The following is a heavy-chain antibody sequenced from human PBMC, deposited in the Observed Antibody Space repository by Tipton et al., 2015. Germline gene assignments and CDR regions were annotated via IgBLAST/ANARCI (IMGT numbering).Heavy chain of an antibody. J-gene: IGHJ4*02. CDR3: AKDMKGRTPDNS. Sequence: SLRLSCAGSGFKFSSYWMSWVRQAPGKGLEYISAISYSGDTTYYADSVKGRFTISRDNSKNMLYLQMNSLRAEDTALYFCAKDMKGRTPDNSWGQGTLVTVSS. D-gene: IGHD1/OR15-1a*01. CDR2: ISYSGDTT. V-gene: IGHV3-23*01. CDR1: GFKFSSYW.